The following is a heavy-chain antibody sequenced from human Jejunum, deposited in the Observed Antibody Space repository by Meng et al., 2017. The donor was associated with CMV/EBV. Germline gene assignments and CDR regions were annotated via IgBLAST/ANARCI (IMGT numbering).Heavy chain of an antibody. CDR1: RYTFTGYY. D-gene: IGHD7-27*01. J-gene: IGHJ5*02. V-gene: IGHV1-2*02. CDR3: ARSIRPGVGWFDP. CDR2: INPNSGGT. Sequence: CKASRYTFTGYYIHWVRQAPGQGLEWMGWINPNSGGTYYAQKFQGRVTMTRDTSITTAYMDLSRLTSDDTAVYYCARSIRPGVGWFDPWGQGTLVTVSS.